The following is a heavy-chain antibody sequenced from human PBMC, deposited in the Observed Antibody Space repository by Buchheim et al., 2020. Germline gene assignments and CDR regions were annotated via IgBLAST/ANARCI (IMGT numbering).Heavy chain of an antibody. D-gene: IGHD5-18*01. J-gene: IGHJ4*02. V-gene: IGHV3-48*01. CDR1: GFTFSSYG. CDR3: AKSDLIQPAEYYFDY. Sequence: VQLVESGGGVVQPGRSLGLSCAASGFTFSSYGMHWVRQAPGKGLEWVSYISSSSSTIYYADSVKGRFTISADNSKNTLYLQRNSLRAEDTAVYYCAKSDLIQPAEYYFDYGGKGT. CDR2: ISSSSSTI.